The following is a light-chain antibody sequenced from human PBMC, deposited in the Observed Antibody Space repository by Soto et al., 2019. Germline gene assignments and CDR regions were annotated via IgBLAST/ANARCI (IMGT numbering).Light chain of an antibody. CDR2: KAS. CDR1: QSISSG. CDR3: QQYNSYPIT. V-gene: IGKV1-5*03. Sequence: DIQMTQSPSTLSASVGDRVTITCRASQSISSGLAWYQQKSGKAPKLLIYKASSLESGVPSRFSGSGSGTEFTLTISSLQPDDFATYYCQQYNSYPITFGQGTRLEIK. J-gene: IGKJ5*01.